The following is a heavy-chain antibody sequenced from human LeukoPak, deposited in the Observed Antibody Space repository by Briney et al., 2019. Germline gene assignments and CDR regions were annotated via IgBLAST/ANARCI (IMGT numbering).Heavy chain of an antibody. D-gene: IGHD3-10*01. CDR1: RFTFSSYS. CDR3: AKDPVVRGVIIGRTIDY. J-gene: IGHJ4*02. CDR2: ISSSSSYI. Sequence: GGSLRLSCAASRFTFSSYSMNWVRQAPGEGLEWVSSISSSSSYIYYADSVKGRFTISRDNSKNTLCLQMNSLRAEDTAVYYCAKDPVVRGVIIGRTIDYWGQGTLVTVSS. V-gene: IGHV3-21*01.